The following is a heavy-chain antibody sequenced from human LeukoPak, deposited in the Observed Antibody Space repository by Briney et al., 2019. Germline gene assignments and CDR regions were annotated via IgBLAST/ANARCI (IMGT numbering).Heavy chain of an antibody. Sequence: GGSLRLSCAASGFTFSDYYMSWIRQAPGRGLEWLSYISISGTTIYYADSVKGRFTISRDNAKNSLYLQMSSLRAEDTAVYYCARQIGIVVMFGIQDAFDIWGQGTLVTVSS. CDR2: ISISGTTI. D-gene: IGHD2-21*01. J-gene: IGHJ3*02. V-gene: IGHV3-11*04. CDR1: GFTFSDYY. CDR3: ARQIGIVVMFGIQDAFDI.